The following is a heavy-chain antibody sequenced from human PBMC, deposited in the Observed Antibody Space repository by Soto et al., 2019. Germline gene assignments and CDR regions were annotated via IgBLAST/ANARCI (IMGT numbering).Heavy chain of an antibody. CDR1: GVMFENFG. V-gene: IGHV3-23*01. J-gene: IGHJ5*02. CDR3: AKNQGVELVPLATVDWFDP. D-gene: IGHD1-26*01. CDR2: ISGSGFKK. Sequence: TVGSLRLSYRASGVMFENFGVSWVRQAPGKGLEWISSISGSGFKKYYADSVKGRFTISRDNSKSTVYLELNNLSAEDTAVYHCAKNQGVELVPLATVDWFDPWGQGSVVTVSS.